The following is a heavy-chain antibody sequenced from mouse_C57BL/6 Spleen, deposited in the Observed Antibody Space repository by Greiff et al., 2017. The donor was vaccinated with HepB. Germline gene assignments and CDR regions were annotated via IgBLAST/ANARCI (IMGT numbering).Heavy chain of an antibody. D-gene: IGHD2-5*01. J-gene: IGHJ3*01. V-gene: IGHV3-6*01. CDR1: GYSITSGYY. Sequence: VQLQQSGPGLVKPSQSLSLTCSVTGYSITSGYYWNWIRQFPGNKLEWMGYISYDGSNNYNPSLKNRISITRDTSKNQFFLKLNSVTTEDTATYYCASYYSNYVRFAYWGQGTLVTVSA. CDR3: ASYYSNYVRFAY. CDR2: ISYDGSN.